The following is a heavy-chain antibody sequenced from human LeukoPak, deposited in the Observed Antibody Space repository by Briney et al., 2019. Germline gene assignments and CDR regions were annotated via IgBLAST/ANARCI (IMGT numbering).Heavy chain of an antibody. CDR2: IYYSGST. J-gene: IGHJ4*02. Sequence: SETLSLTCTVSGGSISSYYWSWIRQPPGKGLEWIGYIYYSGSTNYNPSLKSRVTISVDTSKNQFSLKLSSVTAADTAVYYCARAEVMITFGGVMPAYFDYWGQGTLVTVSS. CDR1: GGSISSYY. V-gene: IGHV4-59*01. CDR3: ARAEVMITFGGVMPAYFDY. D-gene: IGHD3-16*01.